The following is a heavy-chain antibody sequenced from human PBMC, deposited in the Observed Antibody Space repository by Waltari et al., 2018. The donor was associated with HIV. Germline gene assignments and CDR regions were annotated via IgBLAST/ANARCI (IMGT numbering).Heavy chain of an antibody. CDR3: ARGSRGSGSYY. V-gene: IGHV4-31*03. CDR2: IYYSGST. Sequence: QVQLQESGPGLVKPSQTLSLTCTVSGGSISSGGYSWSWIRQHPGKGLEWIGYIYYSGSTYYNPSLKSRVTIAVDTSKNQFSLKLSSVTAADTAVYYCARGSRGSGSYYWGQGTLVTVSS. CDR1: GGSISSGGYS. D-gene: IGHD3-10*01. J-gene: IGHJ4*02.